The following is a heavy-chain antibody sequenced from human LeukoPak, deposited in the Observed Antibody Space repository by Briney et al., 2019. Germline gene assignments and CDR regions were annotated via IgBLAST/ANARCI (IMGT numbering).Heavy chain of an antibody. Sequence: VGSLRLSCAASGFTFSSYEMNWVRQAPGKGLEWVSYISSSGSTIYYADSVKGRFTISRDNAKNSLYLQMNSLRAEDTAVYYCASATNYDFWSGYYNLDYWGQGTLVTVSS. D-gene: IGHD3-3*01. V-gene: IGHV3-48*03. CDR2: ISSSGSTI. CDR1: GFTFSSYE. J-gene: IGHJ4*02. CDR3: ASATNYDFWSGYYNLDY.